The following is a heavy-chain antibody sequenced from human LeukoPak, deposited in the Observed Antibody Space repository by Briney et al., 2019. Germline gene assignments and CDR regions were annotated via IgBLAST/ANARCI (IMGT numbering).Heavy chain of an antibody. D-gene: IGHD3-10*01. V-gene: IGHV4-59*08. CDR2: INYSGST. CDR1: GGSISSYY. J-gene: IGHJ6*03. CDR3: ARRRFGELISKGYYYYYMDV. Sequence: SETLSLTCAASGGSISSYYWSWIRQPPGKGLEWIGYINYSGSTTYNPSLKSRVTISVDTSKNQFSLRLSSVTAADTAVYYCARRRFGELISKGYYYYYMDVWGKGTTVTVSS.